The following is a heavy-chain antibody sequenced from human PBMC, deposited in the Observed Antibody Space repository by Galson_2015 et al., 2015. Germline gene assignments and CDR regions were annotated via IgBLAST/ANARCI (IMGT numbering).Heavy chain of an antibody. D-gene: IGHD3-3*01. V-gene: IGHV4-30-4*01. Sequence: TLSLTCTVSGGSISSGDYYWSWIRQPPGKGLEWIGYIYYSGSTYYNPSLKSRVTISVDTSKNQFSLKLSSVTAADTAVYYCAREDAIFGVVIPWGQGTLVTVSS. CDR1: GGSISSGDYY. CDR3: AREDAIFGVVIP. CDR2: IYYSGST. J-gene: IGHJ5*02.